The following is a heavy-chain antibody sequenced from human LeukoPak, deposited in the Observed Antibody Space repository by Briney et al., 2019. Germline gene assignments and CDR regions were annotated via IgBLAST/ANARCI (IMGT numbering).Heavy chain of an antibody. J-gene: IGHJ4*02. CDR1: GFTFSSYA. Sequence: GGSLRLSCAASGFTFSSYAMSWVSQAPGKGLEWVSAILGSGGSTSYADSVKGRFTIARDNSKNTLYLQMSSLRAEDTAVYYCAKDPEYYYILTGYHQDDYWGQGTLVTVSS. CDR2: ILGSGGST. CDR3: AKDPEYYYILTGYHQDDY. V-gene: IGHV3-23*01. D-gene: IGHD3-9*01.